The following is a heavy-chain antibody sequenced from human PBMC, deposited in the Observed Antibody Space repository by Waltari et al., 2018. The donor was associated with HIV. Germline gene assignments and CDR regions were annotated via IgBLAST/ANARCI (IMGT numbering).Heavy chain of an antibody. J-gene: IGHJ4*02. CDR1: GDTFGTYT. Sequence: QVQLVQSGAEVKKPGSSVKVSCRASGDTFGTYTISWVRQAPGQGLEWMGGITPIFKTTKYAQKFKGRVTLTADESTRTTYMELTSLRSDDTAMYYCARNGDYAPAYWGQGTLVTVSS. CDR2: ITPIFKTT. D-gene: IGHD4-17*01. CDR3: ARNGDYAPAY. V-gene: IGHV1-69*01.